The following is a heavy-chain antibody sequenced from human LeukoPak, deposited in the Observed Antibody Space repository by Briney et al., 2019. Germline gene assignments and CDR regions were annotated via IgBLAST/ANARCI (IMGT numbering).Heavy chain of an antibody. CDR2: ISGSGDNT. J-gene: IGHJ4*02. CDR3: ARSIAAPGTWYFDN. CDR1: GFTFSSYS. Sequence: GGSLRLSCAASGFTFSSYSMSWVRQAPGKGLEWVSGISGSGDNTYYADSVKGRFTISRDNSKNTLYLQMNSLRAEDTAVYYCARSIAAPGTWYFDNWGQGTLVTVSS. V-gene: IGHV3-23*01. D-gene: IGHD6-13*01.